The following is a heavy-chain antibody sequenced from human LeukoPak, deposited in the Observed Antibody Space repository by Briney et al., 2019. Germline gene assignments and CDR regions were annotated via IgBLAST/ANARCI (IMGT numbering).Heavy chain of an antibody. J-gene: IGHJ6*02. D-gene: IGHD3-9*01. CDR3: ARDRDELRYFDWLQFAPYYYYGMDV. Sequence: SVKVSCKASGYTFTGYFMHWLRQAPGQGLEWMGWLNPNSGGTNYAQKFQGRVTMARDTSISTAYMELSRLRSDDTAVYYCARDRDELRYFDWLQFAPYYYYGMDVWGQGTTVTVSS. V-gene: IGHV1-2*02. CDR2: LNPNSGGT. CDR1: GYTFTGYF.